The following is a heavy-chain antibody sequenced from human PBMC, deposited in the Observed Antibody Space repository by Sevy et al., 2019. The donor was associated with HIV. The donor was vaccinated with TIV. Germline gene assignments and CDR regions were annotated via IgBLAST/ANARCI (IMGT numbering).Heavy chain of an antibody. CDR2: LIGGGRRI. J-gene: IGHJ6*02. CDR1: GFPFSNFA. CDR3: AKRRVQSGLSGGGANYGMDV. Sequence: GGSLRLSCAASGFPFSNFAMSWVRQAPGKGLEWVSTLIGGGRRIYYADSVTGRFIISSVNSRNTLYLQMNSLTAEETAIYYCAKRRVQSGLSGGGANYGMDVCGRGTTVTVSS. V-gene: IGHV3-23*01. D-gene: IGHD2-8*02.